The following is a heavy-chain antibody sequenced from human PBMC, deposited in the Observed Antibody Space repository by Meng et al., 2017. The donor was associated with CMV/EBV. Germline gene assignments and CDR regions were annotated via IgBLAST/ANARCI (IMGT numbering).Heavy chain of an antibody. CDR3: ARVQIPGLPQRDVVVPGYGMDV. CDR2: ISSSSSYI. Sequence: GGSLRLSCAASGFTFSSYSMNWVRQAPGKGLEWVSSISSSSSYIYYADSVKGRFTISRDNAKSSLYLQMNSLRAEDTAVYYCARVQIPGLPQRDVVVPGYGMDVWGQGTTVTVSS. J-gene: IGHJ6*02. CDR1: GFTFSSYS. D-gene: IGHD2-2*01. V-gene: IGHV3-21*01.